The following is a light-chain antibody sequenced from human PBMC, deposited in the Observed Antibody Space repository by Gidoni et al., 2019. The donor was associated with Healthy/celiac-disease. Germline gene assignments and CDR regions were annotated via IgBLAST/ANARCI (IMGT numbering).Light chain of an antibody. J-gene: IGKJ1*01. CDR1: QSVSSSY. Sequence: ESVLTQSPGTPSLSPGEGATLSCRASQSVSSSYLAWYQQKPGQAPRLLIYGASSRATGVPDRFSGSGSGTDFTLTISRLEPEDFAVYYCQQYGSSPWTFGPGTKVEFK. V-gene: IGKV3-20*01. CDR2: GAS. CDR3: QQYGSSPWT.